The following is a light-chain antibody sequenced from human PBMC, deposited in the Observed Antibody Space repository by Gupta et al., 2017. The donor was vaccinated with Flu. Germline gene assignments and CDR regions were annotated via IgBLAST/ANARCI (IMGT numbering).Light chain of an antibody. CDR2: GNS. J-gene: IGLJ3*02. Sequence: SVLTQPPSVSGAPAQRVTISRTGSSANIGPGYDVHWYQQLPGTAPIVLIYGNSKRPSGAPDRFSGSKSGTSVSLAITGVQAEDEADYYCQSYDSSLSGWVFGGGTKLTVL. CDR3: QSYDSSLSGWV. V-gene: IGLV1-40*01. CDR1: SANIGPGYD.